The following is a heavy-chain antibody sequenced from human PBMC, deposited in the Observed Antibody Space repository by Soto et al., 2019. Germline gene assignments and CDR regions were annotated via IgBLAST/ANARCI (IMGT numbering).Heavy chain of an antibody. CDR1: GFTVSSNY. Sequence: SGGSLRLSCAASGFTVSSNYMSWVRQAPGKGLEWVSVIYSGGSTYYADSVKGRFTISRDNSKNTLYLQMNSLRAEDTAVYYCAYDSSGYYAHYDYYGMDVWGQGTTVTVSS. D-gene: IGHD3-22*01. CDR3: AYDSSGYYAHYDYYGMDV. CDR2: IYSGGST. J-gene: IGHJ6*02. V-gene: IGHV3-53*01.